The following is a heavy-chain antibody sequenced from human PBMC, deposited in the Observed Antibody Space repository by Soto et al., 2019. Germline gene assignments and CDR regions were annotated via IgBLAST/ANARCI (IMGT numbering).Heavy chain of an antibody. CDR1: GFIFSGHT. CDR3: VKDQGRGWFDP. CDR2: IDQTGAST. D-gene: IGHD3-10*01. Sequence: EVQLLESGGALVQPGGSLRLSCAASGFIFSGHTMSWVRQAPGKGLEWVSSIDQTGASTHYADSVKGRFTISRDNSRNTLDLQMNSLRAADTALYYCVKDQGRGWFDPWGQGTLVTVSS. J-gene: IGHJ5*02. V-gene: IGHV3-23*01.